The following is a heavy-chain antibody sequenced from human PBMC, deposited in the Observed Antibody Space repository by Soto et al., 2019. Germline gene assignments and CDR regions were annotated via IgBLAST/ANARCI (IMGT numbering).Heavy chain of an antibody. V-gene: IGHV3-23*01. Sequence: PGGSLRLSCLATGVTFRNHGLSWVRQGPGKGLQWVATVGGSGDNIKFADFAKGRFNISRDNPKSTQYLHLNSLRVEDTAVYYCERNVLGPDFDWFDHWGQGTQATVS. CDR3: ERNVLGPDFDWFDH. CDR1: GVTFRNHG. CDR2: VGGSGDNI. D-gene: IGHD3-16*01. J-gene: IGHJ5*02.